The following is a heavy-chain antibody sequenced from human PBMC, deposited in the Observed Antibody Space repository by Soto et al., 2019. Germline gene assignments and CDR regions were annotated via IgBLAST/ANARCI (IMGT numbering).Heavy chain of an antibody. CDR2: IRSKANSYAT. Sequence: GGSLRLSCAASGFTFSGSAMHWVRQASGKGLEWVGRIRSKANSYATVYAASVKGRFTISRDDSKNTAYLQMNSLKTEDTAVYYWTPSPVSVAAPSWGQGTLVTVS. CDR1: GFTFSGSA. CDR3: TPSPVSVAAPS. J-gene: IGHJ5*02. D-gene: IGHD2-15*01. V-gene: IGHV3-73*01.